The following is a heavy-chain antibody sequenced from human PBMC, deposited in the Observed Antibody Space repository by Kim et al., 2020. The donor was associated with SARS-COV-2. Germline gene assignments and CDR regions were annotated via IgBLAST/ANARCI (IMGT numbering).Heavy chain of an antibody. CDR2: ISYDGSNE. CDR1: GFTFSPYD. D-gene: IGHD3-10*01. CDR3: AQDPLGYGSGSWYFDS. V-gene: IGHV3-30*18. J-gene: IGHJ4*02. Sequence: GGSLRLSCAASGFTFSPYDMHWVRQAPGKGLEWVAFISYDGSNEYYADSVKGRFTISRDNSKNTLYLQMNSLRPDDTAVFYCAQDPLGYGSGSWYFDSWGQGSLVTVSS.